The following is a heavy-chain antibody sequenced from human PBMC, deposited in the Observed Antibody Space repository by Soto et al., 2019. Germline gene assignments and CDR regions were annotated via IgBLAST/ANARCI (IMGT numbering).Heavy chain of an antibody. V-gene: IGHV3-48*03. Sequence: RRLSCAASGFTFSSYEMNWVRQAPGKGLEWVSYISSSGSTIYYADSVKGRFTISRDNAKNSLYLQMNSLRAEDTAVYYCARDGGYYDFWSGYYYGMDVWGQGTTVTVSS. D-gene: IGHD3-3*01. CDR3: ARDGGYYDFWSGYYYGMDV. CDR1: GFTFSSYE. J-gene: IGHJ6*02. CDR2: ISSSGSTI.